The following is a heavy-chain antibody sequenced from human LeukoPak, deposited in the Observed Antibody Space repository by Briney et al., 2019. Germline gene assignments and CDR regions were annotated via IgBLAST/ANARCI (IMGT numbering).Heavy chain of an antibody. CDR3: ASLYYFDSSGYYYGKADI. D-gene: IGHD3-22*01. V-gene: IGHV4-31*03. CDR2: IYYSGST. Sequence: SDTLSLTCTVSGGSISSGGYYWSWIRQLPGKGLECIGFIYYSGSTFYNPSLKSRVTISIDTSKNQFSLKLSSVTAADTAVYYCASLYYFDSSGYYYGKADIWGQGTMVTVSS. CDR1: GGSISSGGYY. J-gene: IGHJ3*02.